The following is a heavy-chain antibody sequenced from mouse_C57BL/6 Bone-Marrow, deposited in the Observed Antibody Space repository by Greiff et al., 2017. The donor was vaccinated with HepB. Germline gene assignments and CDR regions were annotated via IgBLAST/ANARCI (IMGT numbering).Heavy chain of an antibody. V-gene: IGHV1-53*01. CDR1: GYTFTSYW. Sequence: QVQLQQPGTELVKPGASVKLSCKASGYTFTSYWMHWVKQRPGQGLEWIGNINPSNGGTNYNEKFKSKATLTVDKSSSTAYMQLISLTSEDSAVYYCARWVIYLKTWFAYWGQGTLVTVSA. CDR3: ARWVIYLKTWFAY. D-gene: IGHD1-3*01. J-gene: IGHJ3*01. CDR2: INPSNGGT.